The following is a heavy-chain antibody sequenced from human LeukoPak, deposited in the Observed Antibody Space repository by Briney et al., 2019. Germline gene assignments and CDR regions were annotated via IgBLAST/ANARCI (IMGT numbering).Heavy chain of an antibody. V-gene: IGHV4-59*08. CDR2: IYYSGST. D-gene: IGHD3-10*01. CDR1: GGSISSYY. J-gene: IGHJ4*02. Sequence: SETLSLTCTVSGGSISSYYWSWIRQPPGKGLEWIGYIYYSGSTNYNPSLKSRVTISVDTSKNQFSLKLSSVTAADTAVYYCARRPTGYYGSGSSPFDYWGQGTLVTVSS. CDR3: ARRPTGYYGSGSSPFDY.